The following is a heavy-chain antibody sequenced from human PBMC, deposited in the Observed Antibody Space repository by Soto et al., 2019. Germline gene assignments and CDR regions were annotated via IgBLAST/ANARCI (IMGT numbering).Heavy chain of an antibody. CDR3: AKDNLAPYSKGWAIRFDP. CDR1: GFTFSSYA. CDR2: IGGSGSYT. J-gene: IGHJ5*02. Sequence: DVHLLESGGSLVQPGGSLRLSCAASGFTFSSYAMGWVRQAPGEGLEWVSSIGGSGSYTYYAVSVKGRLTISRDNFKSTLYLPMNSLRAEDTAVYYCAKDNLAPYSKGWAIRFDPWGQGTLVTVSS. V-gene: IGHV3-23*01. D-gene: IGHD6-19*01.